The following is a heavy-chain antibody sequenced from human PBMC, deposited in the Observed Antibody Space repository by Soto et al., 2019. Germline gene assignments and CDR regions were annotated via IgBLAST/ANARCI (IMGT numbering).Heavy chain of an antibody. J-gene: IGHJ3*02. D-gene: IGHD2-2*01. CDR3: TTDCSGTKCYSWAAFDI. CDR2: IKTKNEGGTT. CDR1: GLSFSDVW. V-gene: IGHV3-15*07. Sequence: EVQLVESGGGLVKPGGSLRLACAVSGLSFSDVWMNWVRQAPGKGLEWVGRIKTKNEGGTTDYGAPVKGRFTISRDDSKNTVYLQMDSLKTEDTAVYFCTTDCSGTKCYSWAAFDIWGQGTTVTVSP.